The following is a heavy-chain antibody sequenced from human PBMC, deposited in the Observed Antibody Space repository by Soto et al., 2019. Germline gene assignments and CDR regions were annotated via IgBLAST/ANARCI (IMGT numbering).Heavy chain of an antibody. CDR3: ARGFWVWGSYGSNYYYGMDV. J-gene: IGHJ6*02. CDR2: IYSGGST. D-gene: IGHD3-16*01. V-gene: IGHV3-53*01. Sequence: LRLSCAASGFTVSSNYMSWVRQAPGKGLEWVSVIYSGGSTYYADSVKGRFTISRDNSKNTLYLQMNSLRAEDTAVYYCARGFWVWGSYGSNYYYGMDVWGQGTTVTVSS. CDR1: GFTVSSNY.